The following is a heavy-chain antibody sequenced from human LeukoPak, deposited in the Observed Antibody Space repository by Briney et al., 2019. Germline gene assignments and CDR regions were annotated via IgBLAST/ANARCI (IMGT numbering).Heavy chain of an antibody. Sequence: PGGSLRLSCAASGFTFGAYGMHWVRQAPGKGLEWVAVLWYDGSNKYYADSVKGRFTISRDNSEDTLYLQMSSLRVEDTAVYYCARAHGGILTGFFRNNWGRGTLVTVSS. D-gene: IGHD3-9*01. CDR1: GFTFGAYG. V-gene: IGHV3-33*01. CDR3: ARAHGGILTGFFRNN. J-gene: IGHJ4*02. CDR2: LWYDGSNK.